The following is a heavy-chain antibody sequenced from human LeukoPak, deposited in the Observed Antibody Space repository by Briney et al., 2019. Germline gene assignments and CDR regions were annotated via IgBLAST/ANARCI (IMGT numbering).Heavy chain of an antibody. D-gene: IGHD3-16*01. Sequence: PGGSLRLSCIASGFVFSRDNMNWVRRALGKGLEWVAHISEAIYYADPVQGRFTISRDNAKNSLYLQMSNLRAEDTAMYYCVREVGRPKTFYFDSWGRGTPVTVSS. CDR2: ISEAI. J-gene: IGHJ4*02. V-gene: IGHV3-48*04. CDR1: GFVFSRDN. CDR3: VREVGRPKTFYFDS.